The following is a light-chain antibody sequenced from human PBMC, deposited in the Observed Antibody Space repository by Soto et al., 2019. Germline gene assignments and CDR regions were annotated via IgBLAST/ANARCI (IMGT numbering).Light chain of an antibody. Sequence: EIVLTQSPGTLSLSPGERATLSCRASQSVSNNYLAWYKQKPGQAPRLLIYGASSRATGIPDRFSGSGSGTDFTLTIRRLEPEDFAVYYCQQYAGSSTFGQGTKVDIK. CDR3: QQYAGSST. V-gene: IGKV3-20*01. J-gene: IGKJ1*01. CDR1: QSVSNNY. CDR2: GAS.